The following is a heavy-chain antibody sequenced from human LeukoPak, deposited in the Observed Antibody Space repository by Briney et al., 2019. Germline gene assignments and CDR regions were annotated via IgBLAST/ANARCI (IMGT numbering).Heavy chain of an antibody. CDR2: ISGSGGST. V-gene: IGHV3-23*01. D-gene: IGHD3-22*01. J-gene: IGHJ5*02. CDR1: GFTFSSYA. CDR3: AEHDSSGYYYA. Sequence: PGGSLRLSCAASGFTFSSYAMSWVRQAPGKGLEWVSAISGSGGSTYYADSVKGRFTISRDNSKNTLYLQMNSLRAEDTAVYYRAEHDSSGYYYAWGQGTLVTVSS.